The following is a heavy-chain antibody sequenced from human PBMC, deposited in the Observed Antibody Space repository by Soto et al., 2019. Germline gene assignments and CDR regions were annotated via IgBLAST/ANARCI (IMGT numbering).Heavy chain of an antibody. V-gene: IGHV5-51*01. CDR1: GYTFTNYW. J-gene: IGHJ6*02. CDR2: IYPGDSDT. Sequence: GESMKISCNGCGYTFTNYWICWVRQMPGKGLEWMGIIYPGDSDTKYNPSFQGQVTISADKSITTTYLRWTSLKASDTAIYYCAASIFYYGMDVWGQGTTVTVSS. CDR3: AASIFYYGMDV.